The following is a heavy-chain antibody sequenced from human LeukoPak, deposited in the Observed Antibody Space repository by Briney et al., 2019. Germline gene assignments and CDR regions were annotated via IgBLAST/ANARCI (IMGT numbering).Heavy chain of an antibody. V-gene: IGHV3-7*01. J-gene: IGHJ4*02. CDR3: ARCYRYYFDY. CDR1: GFTFSSYA. CDR2: IKQDGSEK. Sequence: GGSLRLSCAASGFTFSSYAMSWVRQAPGKGLEWVANIKQDGSEKYYVDSVKGRFTISRDNAKDSLYLQMNSLRAEDTAVYYCARCYRYYFDYWGQGTLVTVSS. D-gene: IGHD2-15*01.